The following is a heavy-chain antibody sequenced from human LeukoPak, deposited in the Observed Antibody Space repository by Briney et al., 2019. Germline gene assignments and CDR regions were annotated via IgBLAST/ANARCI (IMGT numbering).Heavy chain of an antibody. CDR2: IYYSGST. Sequence: PSETLSLTCTVSGGSISSYYWSWIRQPPGKGLEWIGYIYYSGSTNYNPSLKSRVTISVDTSKNQFSPKLSSVTAADTAVYYCAREITMVRGVIIGMIDYWGQGTLVTVSS. CDR1: GGSISSYY. D-gene: IGHD3-10*01. V-gene: IGHV4-59*01. J-gene: IGHJ4*02. CDR3: AREITMVRGVIIGMIDY.